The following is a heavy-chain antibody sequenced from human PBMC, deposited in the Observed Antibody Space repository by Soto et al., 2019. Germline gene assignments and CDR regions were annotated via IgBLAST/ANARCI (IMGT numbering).Heavy chain of an antibody. V-gene: IGHV4-34*01. Sequence: SETLPLTCAVYGGSFSGYYWSWIRPPPGKGLEWIGEINHSGTTNYNPSLKSRVTISVDTSKNQFSLKLSSVTAADTAVYYCARGTWVRSAFDIWGQGTMVTVSS. CDR2: INHSGTT. J-gene: IGHJ3*02. D-gene: IGHD3-10*01. CDR3: ARGTWVRSAFDI. CDR1: GGSFSGYY.